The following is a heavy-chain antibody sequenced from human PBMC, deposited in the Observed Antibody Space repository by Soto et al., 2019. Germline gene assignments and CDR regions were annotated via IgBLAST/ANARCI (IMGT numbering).Heavy chain of an antibody. V-gene: IGHV3-21*01. CDR1: GFTFSSYS. Sequence: EVQLVESGGGLVKPGGSLRLSCAASGFTFSSYSMNWVRQAPGKGLEWVSSISSSSSYIFYADSVKGRFTISRDNAKNSLYLQMNSLRAEDTAVFYCARTYSSGWYEGWFDPWGQGTLVTVSS. D-gene: IGHD6-13*01. CDR3: ARTYSSGWYEGWFDP. CDR2: ISSSSSYI. J-gene: IGHJ5*02.